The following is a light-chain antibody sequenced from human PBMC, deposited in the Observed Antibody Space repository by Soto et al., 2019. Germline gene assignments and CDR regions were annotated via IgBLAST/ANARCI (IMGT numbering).Light chain of an antibody. CDR1: QSISSW. V-gene: IGKV1-5*03. CDR3: QQYSDSSGT. Sequence: DLQMTQSPSTLSASVGDRVTLTCRASQSISSWWAWYQQRPGRAPKLLIYKASTLETGVPSRFSGSGSGTEFALTISSLQPDDFATYYCQQYSDSSGTFGQGNKLEIK. J-gene: IGKJ2*01. CDR2: KAS.